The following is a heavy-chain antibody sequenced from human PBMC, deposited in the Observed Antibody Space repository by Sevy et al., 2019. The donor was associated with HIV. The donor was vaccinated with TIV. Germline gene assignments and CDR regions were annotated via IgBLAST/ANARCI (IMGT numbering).Heavy chain of an antibody. V-gene: IGHV3-11*01. CDR2: ITVTGITI. J-gene: IGHJ6*02. CDR3: SRRVISPVADV. Sequence: GGSLRLSCAASGFTFTDYYMSWIRQAPGKGLEWVSYITVTGITIYYADSVKGRFTISRDNAKNSLYLQMNSLRAEDTAVYYCSRRVISPVADVWGQGTTVTVSS. CDR1: GFTFTDYY. D-gene: IGHD2-21*01.